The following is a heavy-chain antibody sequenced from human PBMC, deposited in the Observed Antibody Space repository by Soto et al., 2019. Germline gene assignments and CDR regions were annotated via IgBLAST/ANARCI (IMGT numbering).Heavy chain of an antibody. D-gene: IGHD1-26*01. J-gene: IGHJ6*02. CDR3: GKDVGDYVPYYYGVDV. CDR2: IAYDGNEK. V-gene: IGHV3-30*18. Sequence: GGSLRLSCASSGLTFKTHAMHLVRQAPGKGLEWMAVIAYDGNEKFYADSVKGRFTISRDNSKNALYLQINTLRNEDTAVYYCGKDVGDYVPYYYGVDVWGQGTTVTVSS. CDR1: GLTFKTHA.